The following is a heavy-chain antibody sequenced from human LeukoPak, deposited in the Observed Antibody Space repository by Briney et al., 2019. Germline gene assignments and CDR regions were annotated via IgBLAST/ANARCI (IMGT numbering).Heavy chain of an antibody. D-gene: IGHD6-13*01. Sequence: GGSLRLSCAASGFTFSTYAMSWVRRAPGKGLEWVSAISSSGGSTYYADSVKGRFTISRDNTKNTLYLQMNSLRAEDTAVYYCAKYCGYSSSWYKLGFDYWGQGTLVTVSS. J-gene: IGHJ4*02. CDR2: ISSSGGST. CDR1: GFTFSTYA. V-gene: IGHV3-23*01. CDR3: AKYCGYSSSWYKLGFDY.